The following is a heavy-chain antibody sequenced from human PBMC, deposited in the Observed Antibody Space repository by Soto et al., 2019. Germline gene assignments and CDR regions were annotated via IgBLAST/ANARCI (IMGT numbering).Heavy chain of an antibody. Sequence: SVKVSCKASGGTFSGYAISWVRQAPGQGLEWMGGIIPIFGTANYAQKFQGRVTITADESTSTAYMELSSLRSEDTAVYYCARESEDSSSWRTYYFDYWGQGTLVTVSS. J-gene: IGHJ4*02. V-gene: IGHV1-69*13. CDR2: IIPIFGTA. CDR1: GGTFSGYA. D-gene: IGHD6-13*01. CDR3: ARESEDSSSWRTYYFDY.